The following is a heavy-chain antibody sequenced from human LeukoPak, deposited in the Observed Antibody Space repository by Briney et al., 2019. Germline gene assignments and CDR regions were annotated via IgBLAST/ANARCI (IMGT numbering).Heavy chain of an antibody. D-gene: IGHD3-22*01. V-gene: IGHV3-66*01. CDR1: GFTVSSNY. CDR3: ARDFYDSSAYYTSAY. J-gene: IGHJ4*02. CDR2: IFSGGST. Sequence: PGGSLRLSCAASGFTVSSNYMSWVRQAPGKGLEWVSVIFSGGSTYYADSVKGRFTISRDNSKNTLYLQMNSLRAGDTAVYYCARDFYDSSAYYTSAYWGQGTLVTVSS.